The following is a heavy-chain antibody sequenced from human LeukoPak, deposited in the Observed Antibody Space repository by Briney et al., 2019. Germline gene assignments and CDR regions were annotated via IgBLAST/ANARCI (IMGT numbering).Heavy chain of an antibody. CDR1: GGSISSYY. D-gene: IGHD6-19*01. CDR2: IYYSGST. Sequence: SETLSLTCTVSGGSISSYYWSWIRQPPGKGLEWIGYIYYSGSTNHNPSLKSRVTISVDTSKNQFSLKLSSVTAADTAVYYCARVSEGEWLVLDWGQGTLVTVSS. J-gene: IGHJ4*02. V-gene: IGHV4-59*01. CDR3: ARVSEGEWLVLD.